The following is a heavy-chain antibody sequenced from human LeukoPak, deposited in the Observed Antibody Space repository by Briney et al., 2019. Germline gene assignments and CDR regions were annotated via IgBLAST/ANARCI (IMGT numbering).Heavy chain of an antibody. D-gene: IGHD3-3*01. CDR2: IYHSGNT. CDR1: GGSISSGGYY. J-gene: IGHJ5*02. V-gene: IGHV4-30-2*01. CDR3: ARHIRSEYNWFDP. Sequence: SQTPSLTCAVSGGSISSGGYYWSWIRQPPGKGLEWIGYIYHSGNTYYNPSLKSRVSISVDRSQNQFSLKLSSVTAADTAVYYCARHIRSEYNWFDPWGQGTLVTVSS.